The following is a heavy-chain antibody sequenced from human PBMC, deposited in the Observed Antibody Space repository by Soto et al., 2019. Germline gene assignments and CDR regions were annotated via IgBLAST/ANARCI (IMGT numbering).Heavy chain of an antibody. J-gene: IGHJ4*02. V-gene: IGHV3-23*01. CDR1: GFTFSNYA. Sequence: EVQLLESGGGLVQPGGSLRLSCAASGFTFSNYAMNWVRQAPGKGLEWVSTISGSGGSPYYADSVKGRFTISRDNSKNSLYLQMNSLRAGDAAIYYCAKEGTSVLYYFDYWGQGTLVTVSS. D-gene: IGHD2-2*01. CDR2: ISGSGGSP. CDR3: AKEGTSVLYYFDY.